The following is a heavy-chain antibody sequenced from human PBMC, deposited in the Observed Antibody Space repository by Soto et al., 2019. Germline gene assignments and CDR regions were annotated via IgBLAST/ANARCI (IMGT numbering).Heavy chain of an antibody. CDR1: GYTFTSYG. V-gene: IGHV1-18*01. Sequence: ASVKVSCKASGYTFTSYGISWVRQAPGQGLEWMGWISAYNGNTNYAQKLQGRVTMTTDTSTSTAYMELRSLRSDDTAVYYCARDRSTYYDFWSGSVFDYWGRGTLVTVSS. CDR2: ISAYNGNT. CDR3: ARDRSTYYDFWSGSVFDY. J-gene: IGHJ4*02. D-gene: IGHD3-3*01.